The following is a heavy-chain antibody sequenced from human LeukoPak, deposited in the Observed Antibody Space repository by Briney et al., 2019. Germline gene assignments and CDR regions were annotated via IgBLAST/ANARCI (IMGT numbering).Heavy chain of an antibody. CDR1: GFPFSPNY. CDR3: ARVRRQVGSRWFDS. J-gene: IGHJ5*01. CDR2: INTGGSA. Sequence: GGSLRLSCAASGFPFSPNYMSWVRQAPGEGLEWVSVINTGGSAFYADSVKGRFTISRDNSNNTLYLQMNSLRAEDTAVYYCARVRRQVGSRWFDSWGQGILVTVSS. V-gene: IGHV3-53*01. D-gene: IGHD1-26*01.